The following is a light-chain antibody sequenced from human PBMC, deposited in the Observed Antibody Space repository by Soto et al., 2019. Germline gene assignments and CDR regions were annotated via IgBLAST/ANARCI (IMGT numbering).Light chain of an antibody. Sequence: QSALTQPPSASGSPGQSVTISCTGSSSDVGGYDYVSWYQQHPDKAPKLMIFEVNNRPSGVSNRFSGSKSGNTASLTISGLQAEDEADYYCSSFTSSSTLYVFGTGTKVTVL. CDR2: EVN. CDR1: SSDVGGYDY. J-gene: IGLJ1*01. CDR3: SSFTSSSTLYV. V-gene: IGLV2-14*01.